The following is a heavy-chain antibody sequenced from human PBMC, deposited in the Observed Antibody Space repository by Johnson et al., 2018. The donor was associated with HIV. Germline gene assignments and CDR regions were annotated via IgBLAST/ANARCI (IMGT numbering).Heavy chain of an antibody. D-gene: IGHD1-14*01. Sequence: EVQLVESGGGVVRPGRSLRLSCAASGFTFDDYGMTWVRQPPGKGLEWVSGINWNGGSTGYADSVKSRFTISRDNSKNTLFLQMGSLRAEDMAVYYCARVGSGHGYNFDIWGQGTMVTVSS. J-gene: IGHJ3*02. CDR1: GFTFDDYG. CDR2: INWNGGST. V-gene: IGHV3-20*04. CDR3: ARVGSGHGYNFDI.